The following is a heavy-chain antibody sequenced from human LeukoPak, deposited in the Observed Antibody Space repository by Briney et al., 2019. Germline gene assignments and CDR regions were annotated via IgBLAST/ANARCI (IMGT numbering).Heavy chain of an antibody. CDR1: GGTFSSYA. D-gene: IGHD6-13*01. V-gene: IGHV1-69*01. CDR2: IIPIFGTA. CDR3: ARFSTNIAAADHYFDY. Sequence: SVKVSCKASGGTFSSYAISWVRQAPGQGLEWMGGIIPIFGTANYAQKFQGRVTITADESTGTAYMELSSLRSEDTAVYYCARFSTNIAAADHYFDYWGQGTLVTVSS. J-gene: IGHJ4*02.